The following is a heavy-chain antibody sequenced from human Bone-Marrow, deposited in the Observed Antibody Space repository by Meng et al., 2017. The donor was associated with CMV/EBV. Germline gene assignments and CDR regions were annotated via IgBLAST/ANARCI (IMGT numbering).Heavy chain of an antibody. CDR2: ISGSGGST. J-gene: IGHJ4*02. CDR1: GFTFSSYA. D-gene: IGHD6-6*01. Sequence: GGSLRLSCAASGFTFSSYAMSWVRQAPGKGLEWVSAISGSGGSTYYADSVKGRFTISRDNSKNTLYLQMNSLRAEDTAVYYCAKGLGYSSSGGGIDYWGQGTLVTVSS. CDR3: AKGLGYSSSGGGIDY. V-gene: IGHV3-23*01.